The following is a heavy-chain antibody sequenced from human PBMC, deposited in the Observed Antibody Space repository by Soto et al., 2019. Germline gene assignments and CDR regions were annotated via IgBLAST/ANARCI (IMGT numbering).Heavy chain of an antibody. Sequence: GGSLRLSCAASGFTFSSYWMSWVRQAPGKGLEWVANIKQDGSEKYYVDSVKGRFTISRDNAKNSLYLQMNSLRAEDTAVYYCARVLPVAGLYYYYYYGMDVWGQGTTVTVSS. J-gene: IGHJ6*02. CDR1: GFTFSSYW. CDR3: ARVLPVAGLYYYYYYGMDV. V-gene: IGHV3-7*05. CDR2: IKQDGSEK. D-gene: IGHD6-19*01.